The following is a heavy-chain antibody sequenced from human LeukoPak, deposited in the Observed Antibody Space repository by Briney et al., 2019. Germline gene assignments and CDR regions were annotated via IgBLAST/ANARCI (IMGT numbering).Heavy chain of an antibody. J-gene: IGHJ6*03. CDR1: GGSFSVYY. D-gene: IGHD3-3*01. V-gene: IGHV4-34*01. CDR2: INHSGST. Sequence: SETLSLTCAVYGGSFSVYYWSWIRQPPGKGLEWIGEINHSGSTNYNPSLKSRVTISVDTSKNQFSLKLSSATAADMAVYYCARVPVLRFLEWLTPPQYYYYMDVWGKGTTVTVSS. CDR3: ARVPVLRFLEWLTPPQYYYYMDV.